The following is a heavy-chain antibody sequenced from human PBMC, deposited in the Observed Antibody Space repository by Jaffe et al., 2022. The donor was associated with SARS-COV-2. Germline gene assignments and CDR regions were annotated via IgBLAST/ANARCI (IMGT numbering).Heavy chain of an antibody. Sequence: QITLKESGPTLVKPTQTLTLTCTFSGFSLSTSGVGVGWIRQPPGKALECLALIYWDDDKRYSPSLKSRLTITKDTSKNEVVFTMANMDPADTGTYFCAHVVAIQNSFDMWGQGTRVTVSS. J-gene: IGHJ3*02. D-gene: IGHD2-2*02. CDR1: GFSLSTSGVG. CDR3: AHVVAIQNSFDM. V-gene: IGHV2-5*02. CDR2: IYWDDDK.